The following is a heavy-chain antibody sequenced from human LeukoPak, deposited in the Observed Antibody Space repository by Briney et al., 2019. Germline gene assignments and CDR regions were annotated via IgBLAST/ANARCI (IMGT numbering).Heavy chain of an antibody. D-gene: IGHD2-2*01. CDR2: IWSDGRST. J-gene: IGHJ4*02. V-gene: IGHV3-74*01. CDR1: GINFSNYW. CDR3: ARDHGRGYCSSTSCYPGVDY. Sequence: GGSLRLSCEASGINFSNYWMHWVRQAPGKGLVWVSHIWSDGRSTNYAESVKGRFTISRDNAKNTLYLQMNSLRAEDTAVYYCARDHGRGYCSSTSCYPGVDYWGQGTLVTVSS.